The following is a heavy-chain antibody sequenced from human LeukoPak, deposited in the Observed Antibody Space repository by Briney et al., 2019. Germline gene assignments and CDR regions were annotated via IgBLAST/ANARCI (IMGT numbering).Heavy chain of an antibody. CDR1: GGSFSGYY. Sequence: SETLSLTCAVYGGSFSGYYWSWIRQPPGKGLEWIGEINHSGSTNYNPSLKSRVTISVDTSKNQFSLKLSSVTAADTAVYYCARHATMVRGVIHTDWFDPWGQGTLVTVSS. V-gene: IGHV4-34*01. J-gene: IGHJ5*02. CDR2: INHSGST. D-gene: IGHD3-10*01. CDR3: ARHATMVRGVIHTDWFDP.